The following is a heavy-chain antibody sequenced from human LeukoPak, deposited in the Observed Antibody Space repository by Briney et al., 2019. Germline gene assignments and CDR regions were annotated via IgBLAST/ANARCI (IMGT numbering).Heavy chain of an antibody. J-gene: IGHJ4*02. D-gene: IGHD5-12*01. V-gene: IGHV4-38-2*01. Sequence: SETLSLTCAVSGYSISRAYYWGWIRQPPGKGLEWIGSIYHSGTTYYSPSLKSRVTISVDTSKNQFSLKLSSVTAADTAVYYCARQGTAYSFDFWGQGTLVSVSS. CDR1: GYSISRAYY. CDR3: ARQGTAYSFDF. CDR2: IYHSGTT.